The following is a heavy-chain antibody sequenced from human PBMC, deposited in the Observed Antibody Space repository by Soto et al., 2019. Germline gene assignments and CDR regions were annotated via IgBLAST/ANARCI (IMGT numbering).Heavy chain of an antibody. CDR1: GGSISIYY. D-gene: IGHD2-2*01. J-gene: IGHJ2*01. V-gene: IGHV4-59*01. CDR2: IYYSGST. Sequence: AETLSLTCTFSGGSISIYYWGWIRQPPGKGLEWIGYIYYSGSTNYDPALTSRVTISVDTSKNQLSLKLTSVTAADTAVYYCARDLSSIGEFGWYFDLWGRGAMVTVSS. CDR3: ARDLSSIGEFGWYFDL.